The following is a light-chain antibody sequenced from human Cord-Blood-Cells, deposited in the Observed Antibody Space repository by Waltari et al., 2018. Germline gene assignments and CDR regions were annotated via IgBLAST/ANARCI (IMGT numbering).Light chain of an antibody. Sequence: AIRMTQSPSSFSASTGSRDTLTCRASQGISSYLAWYQQKPGKAPKLLIYAASTFQSGVPSRFSGSGSGTDFTLTISCLQSEDFATYYCQQYYSYPRTFGQGTKVEIK. CDR1: QGISSY. V-gene: IGKV1-8*01. CDR3: QQYYSYPRT. J-gene: IGKJ1*01. CDR2: AAS.